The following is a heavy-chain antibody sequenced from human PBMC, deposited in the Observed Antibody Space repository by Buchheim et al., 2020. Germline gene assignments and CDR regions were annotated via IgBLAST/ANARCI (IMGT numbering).Heavy chain of an antibody. V-gene: IGHV3-7*01. CDR3: ARGPFTIIIFG. CDR1: GFTFANYW. J-gene: IGHJ4*02. CDR2: IKQDGGEK. Sequence: VQLVESGGGVVQPGRSLRLSCAAASGFTFANYWMTWVRQAPGKGLEWVANIKQDGGEKYYVDSVKGRFTISRDNAKNSLYLQMHSLRAEDTAVYYCARGPFTIIIFGGGQGTL. D-gene: IGHD3/OR15-3a*01.